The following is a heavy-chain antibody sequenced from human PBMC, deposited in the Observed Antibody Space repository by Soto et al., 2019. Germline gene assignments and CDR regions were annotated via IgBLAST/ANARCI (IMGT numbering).Heavy chain of an antibody. D-gene: IGHD4-17*01. CDR3: ARDNTLYGDYDWFDP. V-gene: IGHV1-3*01. J-gene: IGHJ5*02. Sequence: ASVKVSCKASGYTFTTYAMHWVRQAPGQRLEWMGWINAGNGNTKYSQKFQGRVTITRDTSASTAYMELSSLRSEDTAVYYCARDNTLYGDYDWFDPWGQGTLVTVSS. CDR2: INAGNGNT. CDR1: GYTFTTYA.